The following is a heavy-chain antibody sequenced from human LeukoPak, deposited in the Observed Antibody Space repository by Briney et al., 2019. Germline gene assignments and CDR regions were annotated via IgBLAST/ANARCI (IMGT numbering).Heavy chain of an antibody. CDR2: IYYSGNT. V-gene: IGHV4-39*07. D-gene: IGHD6-19*01. Sequence: PSETLSLTCTVSGDSISTSNSYWGWIRQPPGKGLEWIGSIYYSGNTYYNPSLKSRVTISVDTSKNQFSLKLSSVTAADTAVYYCARGSWLGLDYWGQGTLVTVSS. J-gene: IGHJ4*02. CDR1: GDSISTSNSY. CDR3: ARGSWLGLDY.